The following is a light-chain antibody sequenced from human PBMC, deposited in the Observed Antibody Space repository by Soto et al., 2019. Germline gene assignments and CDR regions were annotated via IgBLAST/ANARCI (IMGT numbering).Light chain of an antibody. Sequence: QSALTQPVSVSGSPGQSITISCTGTSSDVGGYNYVSWYQQHPGKAPKLMIYDDSNRPSGVSNRFSGSKSGNTASLTISGLQAEDEADYYCSSYTSSSSWVFGGGTKLTVL. CDR1: SSDVGGYNY. J-gene: IGLJ3*02. CDR2: DDS. CDR3: SSYTSSSSWV. V-gene: IGLV2-14*01.